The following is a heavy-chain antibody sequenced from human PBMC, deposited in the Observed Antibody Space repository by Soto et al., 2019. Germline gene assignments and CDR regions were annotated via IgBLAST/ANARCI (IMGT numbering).Heavy chain of an antibody. CDR1: GYTFPSYG. D-gene: IGHD3-9*01. V-gene: IGHV1-18*01. CDR3: ARGGRRYFDWLLDFDY. J-gene: IGHJ4*02. CDR2: ISAYNGNT. Sequence: ASVTVSCKASGYTFPSYGISWVRQAHGQGLEWMGWISAYNGNTNYAQKLQGRVTMTTDTSTSTAYMELRSLRSDDTAVYYCARGGRRYFDWLLDFDYWGQGTLVTVSS.